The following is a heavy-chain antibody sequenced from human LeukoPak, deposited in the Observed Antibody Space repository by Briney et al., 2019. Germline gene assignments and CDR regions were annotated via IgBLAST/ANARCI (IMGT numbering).Heavy chain of an antibody. V-gene: IGHV3-20*04. CDR2: INWDSTST. CDR1: GFIFDHFG. CDR3: ARDLKYCTGGMCYFTAVADS. D-gene: IGHD2-8*02. J-gene: IGHJ4*02. Sequence: PGGSLRLSCSTSGFIFDHFGMNWVRQVPGKGLEWVSGINWDSTSTNYVDSVRGRFTISRDNAKNSLYLKMNSVRVEDTAFYYCARDLKYCTGGMCYFTAVADSWGQGTLVTVSS.